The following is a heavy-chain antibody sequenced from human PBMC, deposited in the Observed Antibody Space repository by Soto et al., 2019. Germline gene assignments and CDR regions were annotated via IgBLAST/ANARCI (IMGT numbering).Heavy chain of an antibody. CDR2: ISWNGGSI. CDR3: AKDTSVGYYYYYMDV. CDR1: GFTFDDYA. J-gene: IGHJ6*03. V-gene: IGHV3-9*01. Sequence: GGSLRLSCAASGFTFDDYAMHWVRQAPGKGLEWVSGISWNGGSIDYADSVKGRFTISRDNAKNSLYLQMNSLRAEDTALYYCAKDTSVGYYYYYMDVWGKGTTVTVSS.